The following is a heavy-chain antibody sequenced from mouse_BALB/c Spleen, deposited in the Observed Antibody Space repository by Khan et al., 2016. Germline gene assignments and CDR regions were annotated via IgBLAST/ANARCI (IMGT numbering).Heavy chain of an antibody. V-gene: IGHV5-4*02. CDR3: ARDGNYYAMDY. CDR1: GFTFSDYY. D-gene: IGHD2-1*01. J-gene: IGHJ4*01. CDR2: ISDGGSYT. Sequence: EVELVESGGGLVKPGGSLKLSCAASGFTFSDYYMYWVRQTPEKRLEWVATISDGGSYTYYPDSVKGRFTISRDNAKNNLYLQMSSLKSEDKAMXYCARDGNYYAMDYWGQGTSVTVSS.